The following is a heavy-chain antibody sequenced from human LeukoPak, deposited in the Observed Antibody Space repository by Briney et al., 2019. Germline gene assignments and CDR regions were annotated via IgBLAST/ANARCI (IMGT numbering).Heavy chain of an antibody. CDR3: AKDIADYGGNSGPL. Sequence: GGSLRLSCAASGFTFDDYAMHWVRQAPGKGLEWVSGISWNSGSIGYADSVKGRFTISRDNAKNSLYLQMNSLRAEDTALYYCAKDIADYGGNSGPLWGQGTLVTVSS. V-gene: IGHV3-9*01. CDR1: GFTFDDYA. CDR2: ISWNSGSI. J-gene: IGHJ4*02. D-gene: IGHD4-23*01.